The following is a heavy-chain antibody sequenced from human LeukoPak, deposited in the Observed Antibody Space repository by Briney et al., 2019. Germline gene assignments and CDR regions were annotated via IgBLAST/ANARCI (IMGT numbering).Heavy chain of an antibody. CDR1: GYTFDTSS. J-gene: IGHJ3*02. CDR2: ISPQSGNT. Sequence: ASVKVSCKAFGYTFDTSSITWVRQAPGQRLEWMGWISPQSGNTQYAQGVQGRVTMTTDTSRSTAYMELRSLRPDDTAVYYCTRVRNSNNWWGAFDIWSQGTMVTVS. D-gene: IGHD1-1*01. CDR3: TRVRNSNNWWGAFDI. V-gene: IGHV1-18*01.